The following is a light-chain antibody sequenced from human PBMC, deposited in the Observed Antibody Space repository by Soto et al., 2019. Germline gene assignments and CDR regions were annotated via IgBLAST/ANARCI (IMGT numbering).Light chain of an antibody. CDR1: QGIYNW. CDR2: DAS. Sequence: DIQMTQSPSTLSASVGDRVTITCLCSQGIYNWLSWYQQKPGKPPKLLIYDASGLDSGVPSRFSGSGYGTEFTLTISSLQPEDFATYYCQQLKSYPAPCGGGTKV. V-gene: IGKV1-5*01. CDR3: QQLKSYPAP. J-gene: IGKJ4*01.